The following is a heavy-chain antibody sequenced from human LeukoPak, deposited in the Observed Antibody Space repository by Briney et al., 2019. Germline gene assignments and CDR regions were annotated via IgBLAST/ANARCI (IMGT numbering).Heavy chain of an antibody. CDR3: ARGDYANFDY. D-gene: IGHD4-17*01. J-gene: IGHJ4*02. CDR1: GFTFSSYG. CDR2: INWNGGST. Sequence: PGGSLRLSCAASGFTFSSYGMHWVRQAPGKGLEWVSGINWNGGSTGYADSVKGRFTISRDNAKNSLYLQMNSLRAEDTALYHCARGDYANFDYWGQGTLVTVSS. V-gene: IGHV3-20*01.